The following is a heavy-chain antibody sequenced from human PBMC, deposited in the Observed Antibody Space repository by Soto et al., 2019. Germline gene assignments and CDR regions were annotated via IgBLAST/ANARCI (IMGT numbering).Heavy chain of an antibody. D-gene: IGHD2-15*01. V-gene: IGHV3-23*05. Sequence: GALRLACSGSGFTFPTSAMTWVRQAPGKGLEWVSAISGSGSSTYYADSVKGRFAISRDNSKNTLYLQMDSLRVGDTAVYYCAKSTGCSGGICYWGQGTQVTVSS. CDR1: GFTFPTSA. J-gene: IGHJ4*02. CDR3: AKSTGCSGGICY. CDR2: ISGSGSST.